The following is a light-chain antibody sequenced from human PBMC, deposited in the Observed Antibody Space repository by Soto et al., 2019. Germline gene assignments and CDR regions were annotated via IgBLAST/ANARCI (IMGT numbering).Light chain of an antibody. J-gene: IGKJ5*01. CDR2: DAS. CDR1: QSVGSY. Sequence: EIVLTQSPATLALSPGERSTLSCRASQSVGSYLDWYQQKPCQAPRLLIYDASTRATGIPARFSGSGSGTDFNLTISRLEPEDLAVYYWQQRSNWPPITFGQGTRREL. CDR3: QQRSNWPPIT. V-gene: IGKV3-11*01.